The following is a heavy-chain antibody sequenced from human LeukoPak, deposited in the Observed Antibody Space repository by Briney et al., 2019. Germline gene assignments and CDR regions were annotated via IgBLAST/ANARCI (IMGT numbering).Heavy chain of an antibody. CDR3: ASVKGWLRSGAFDI. D-gene: IGHD5-12*01. Sequence: SETLSLTCAVSGGSISSSNWWSWVRQPPGKGLEWIGEIYHSGSTNYNPSLKSRVTISVDKSKNQFSLKLSSVTAADTAVYYCASVKGWLRSGAFDIWGQGTMVTVSS. CDR1: GGSISSSNW. V-gene: IGHV4-4*02. CDR2: IYHSGST. J-gene: IGHJ3*02.